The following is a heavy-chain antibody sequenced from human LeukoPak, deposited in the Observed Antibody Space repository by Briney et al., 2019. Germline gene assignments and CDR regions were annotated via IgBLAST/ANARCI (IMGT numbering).Heavy chain of an antibody. Sequence: PSETLSLTCTGSGGSSSSYYWVWLRQPPGKGRVGIRYIYCSGSTNDNPSLKSPVTILVDTSKNQFSLKLRSVTAADPAVYYCARGRRGGYNSPIYYYSYSMDVWGNGTTVTVSS. V-gene: IGHV4-59*01. CDR3: ARGRRGGYNSPIYYYSYSMDV. D-gene: IGHD5-24*01. CDR2: IYCSGST. CDR1: GGSSSSYY. J-gene: IGHJ6*03.